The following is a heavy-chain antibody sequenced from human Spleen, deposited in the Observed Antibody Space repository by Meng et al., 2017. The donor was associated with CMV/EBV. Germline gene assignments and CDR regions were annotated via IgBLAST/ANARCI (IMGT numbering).Heavy chain of an antibody. D-gene: IGHD3-3*01. CDR3: AKARVAGGYYYYGLDV. CDR1: GVSVQSNY. J-gene: IGHJ6*02. CDR2: IGGYGDST. Sequence: GESLKISCVGSGVSVQSNYLSWVRQAPGKGLEWVSGIGGYGDSTYYADSVKGRFIISRDNTKNTLYLQIKSLRAEDTAVYYCAKARVAGGYYYYGLDVWGQETTVTVSS. V-gene: IGHV3-23*01.